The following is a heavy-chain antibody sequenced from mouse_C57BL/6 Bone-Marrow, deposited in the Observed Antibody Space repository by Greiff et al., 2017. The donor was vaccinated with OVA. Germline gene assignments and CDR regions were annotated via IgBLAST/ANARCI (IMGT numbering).Heavy chain of an antibody. V-gene: IGHV1-64*01. J-gene: IGHJ4*01. CDR3: AREDYDDYDHYYAMDY. Sequence: QVQLKQPGAELVKPGASVKLSCKASGYTFTSYWMHWVKQRPGQGLEWIGMIHPNSGSTNYNEKFKSKATLTVDKSSSTAYMQLSSLTSEDSAVYYCAREDYDDYDHYYAMDYWGQGTSVTVSS. CDR2: IHPNSGST. D-gene: IGHD2-4*01. CDR1: GYTFTSYW.